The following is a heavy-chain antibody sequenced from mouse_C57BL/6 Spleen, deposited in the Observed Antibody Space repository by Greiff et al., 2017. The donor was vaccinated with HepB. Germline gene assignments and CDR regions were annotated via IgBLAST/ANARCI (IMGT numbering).Heavy chain of an antibody. D-gene: IGHD1-1*01. Sequence: EVQLQQSGPELVKPGASVKIPCKASGYTFTDYNMDWVKQSHGKSLEWIGDINPNNGGTIYNQKFKGKATLTVDKSSSTAYMERRSLTSEDTAVYYCARGHYGSSYWYFDVWGTGTTVTVSS. CDR1: GYTFTDYN. V-gene: IGHV1-18*01. CDR3: ARGHYGSSYWYFDV. CDR2: INPNNGGT. J-gene: IGHJ1*03.